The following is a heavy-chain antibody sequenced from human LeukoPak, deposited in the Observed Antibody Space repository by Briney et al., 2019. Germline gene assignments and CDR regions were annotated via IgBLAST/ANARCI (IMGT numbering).Heavy chain of an antibody. CDR3: ARAADYYYYMDV. J-gene: IGHJ6*03. V-gene: IGHV4-30-4*08. CDR2: IYYSGST. Sequence: SETLSLTCTVSGGSISSGDYYWSWIRQPPGKGLEWIGYIYYSGSTYYNPSLKSRVTISVDTSKNQFSLKLSSVTAADTAVYYCARAADYYYYMDVWSKGTTVTVSS. CDR1: GGSISSGDYY.